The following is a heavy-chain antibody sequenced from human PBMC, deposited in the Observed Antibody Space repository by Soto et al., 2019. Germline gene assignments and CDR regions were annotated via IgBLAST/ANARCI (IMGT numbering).Heavy chain of an antibody. CDR2: ISSSSSYI. D-gene: IGHD1-26*01. Sequence: EVQLVESGGGLVKPGGSLRLSCAASGFTFSSYSMNWVRQAPGKGLEWVSSISSSSSYIYYADSVKGRFTISRDNAKNSLYLQMNSLRAEDTAVYYCARESGGPLGSYSDYWGQGTLVTISS. V-gene: IGHV3-21*01. J-gene: IGHJ4*02. CDR1: GFTFSSYS. CDR3: ARESGGPLGSYSDY.